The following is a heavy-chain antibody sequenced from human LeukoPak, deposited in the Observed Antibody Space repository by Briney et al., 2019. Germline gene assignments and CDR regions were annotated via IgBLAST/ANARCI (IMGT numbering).Heavy chain of an antibody. J-gene: IGHJ4*02. V-gene: IGHV4-34*01. D-gene: IGHD2-2*01. CDR3: SRGRDQSKTGDS. CDR2: IHPSGST. CDR1: GGSFSWYY. Sequence: SETLSLTCTIYGGSFSWYYWSWIRQPPGKGLEWIGEIHPSGSTNFNPSLKSRVSISVDTSKNQFFLILTSVTAADTGVYYCSRGRDQSKTGDSWGQGTVVTVSS.